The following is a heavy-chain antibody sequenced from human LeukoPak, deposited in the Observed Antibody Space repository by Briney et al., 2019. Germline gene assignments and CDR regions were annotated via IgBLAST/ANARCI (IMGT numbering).Heavy chain of an antibody. CDR3: ASTATYYYDSSGYYRYYYYYMDV. CDR2: IYYSGST. D-gene: IGHD3-22*01. Sequence: LRLSCAASGFTFSSYAMSWIRQPPGKGLEWIGYIYYSGSTYYNPSLKSRVTISVDTSKNQFSLKLSSVTAADTAVYYCASTATYYYDSSGYYRYYYYYMDVWGKGTTVTVSS. CDR1: GFTFSSYA. V-gene: IGHV4-30-4*08. J-gene: IGHJ6*03.